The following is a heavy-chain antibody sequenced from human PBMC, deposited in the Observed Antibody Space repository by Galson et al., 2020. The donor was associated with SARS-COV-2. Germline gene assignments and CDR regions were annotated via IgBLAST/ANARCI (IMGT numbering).Heavy chain of an antibody. CDR2: ITPSGSV. CDR3: ARGLFRTTMVIVVFTSGSFYFDS. J-gene: IGHJ4*02. Sequence: SETLSLTFAVYGGSFSGNSWSWIRQSQGKGLDWIGEITPSGSVNYNPSLKSRVTISEDTSKNQFSLELRSVTAADTAVYYCARGLFRTTMVIVVFTSGSFYFDSWGQGTFVSVSS. CDR1: GGSFSGNS. D-gene: IGHD3-22*01. V-gene: IGHV4-34*01.